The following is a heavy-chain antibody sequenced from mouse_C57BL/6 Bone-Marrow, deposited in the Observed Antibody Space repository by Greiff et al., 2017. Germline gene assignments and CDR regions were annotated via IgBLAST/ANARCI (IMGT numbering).Heavy chain of an antibody. V-gene: IGHV1-82*01. Sequence: VKLMESGPELVKPGASVKISCKASGYAFSSSWMNWVKQRPGKGLEWIGRIYPGDGDTNYNGKFKGKATLTADKSSSTAYMQLSSLTSEDSAVYFCAGSSYDWYFDVWGTGTTVTVSS. CDR2: IYPGDGDT. CDR3: AGSSYDWYFDV. J-gene: IGHJ1*03. CDR1: GYAFSSSW. D-gene: IGHD1-1*01.